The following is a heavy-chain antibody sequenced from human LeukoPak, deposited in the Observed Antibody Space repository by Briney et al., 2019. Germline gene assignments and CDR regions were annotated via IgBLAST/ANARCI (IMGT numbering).Heavy chain of an antibody. J-gene: IGHJ4*02. CDR1: GFTFSSYS. CDR2: IQQDGSER. CDR3: ARGRGSDY. V-gene: IGHV3-7*05. Sequence: PGGSLTLSCAASGFTFSSYSMSWVRQAPGKGLEWVANIQQDGSERYYVDSVKGRFTISRDNAKNSLYLQMNSLRAQDTAVYYCARGRGSDYWGQGTLVTVSS. D-gene: IGHD3-16*01.